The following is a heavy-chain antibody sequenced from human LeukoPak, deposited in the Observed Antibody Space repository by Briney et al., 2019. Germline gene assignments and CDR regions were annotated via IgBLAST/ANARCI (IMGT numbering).Heavy chain of an antibody. J-gene: IGHJ4*02. CDR3: ARGESGYYSGFDY. CDR1: GFTFSSYA. D-gene: IGHD3-22*01. V-gene: IGHV3-23*01. CDR2: ISGSGGST. Sequence: GGSLRLSCAASGFTFSSYAMSWVRQAPGKGLEWVSAISGSGGSTYYADSVKGRFTISRDNSKNTLYLQMNSLRAEDTAVYYCARGESGYYSGFDYWGQGTLVTVSS.